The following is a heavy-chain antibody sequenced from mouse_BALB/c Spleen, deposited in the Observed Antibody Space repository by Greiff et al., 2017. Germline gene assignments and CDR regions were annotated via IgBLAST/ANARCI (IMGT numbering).Heavy chain of an antibody. Sequence: EVMLLESGPGLVKPSQSLSLTCTVTGYSITSDYAWNWIRQFPGNKLEWMGYISYSGSTSYNPSLKSRISITRDTSKNQFFLQLNSVTTEDSATYCCARGYGSSLDYWGQGTTLTVSS. CDR1: GYSITSDYA. D-gene: IGHD1-1*01. CDR3: ARGYGSSLDY. V-gene: IGHV3-2*02. J-gene: IGHJ2*01. CDR2: ISYSGST.